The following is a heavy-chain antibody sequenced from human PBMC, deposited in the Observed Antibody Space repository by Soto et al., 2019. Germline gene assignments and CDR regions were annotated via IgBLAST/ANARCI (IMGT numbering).Heavy chain of an antibody. CDR2: IIPIFGTA. D-gene: IGHD3-22*01. CDR1: GGTFSSYA. J-gene: IGHJ3*02. Sequence: QVQLVQSGAEVQKPGSSVKVSCKASGGTFSSYAISWVRQAPGQGLEWMGGIIPIFGTANYAQKFQGRVTTTADESTRTAYMELSSLRSEDTAVYYCARKDYYDSRAHDAFDIWGQGTMVTVSS. CDR3: ARKDYYDSRAHDAFDI. V-gene: IGHV1-69*01.